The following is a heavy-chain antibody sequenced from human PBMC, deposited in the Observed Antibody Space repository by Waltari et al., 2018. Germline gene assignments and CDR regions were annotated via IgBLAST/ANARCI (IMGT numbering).Heavy chain of an antibody. J-gene: IGHJ2*01. V-gene: IGHV4-31*03. CDR3: ARGGYGGHSVAYFDL. Sequence: QVQLLESGPGLVKPSQTLSLICSVSGDSLSSSAHYWSWIRQHPGEGLGWIGYIFYSGTTNIDSSLQIRVTLSIDSSKNEVSLRLTSVTAADTAVYFCARGGYGGHSVAYFDLWGRGTRVAVSS. D-gene: IGHD2-21*02. CDR2: IFYSGTT. CDR1: GDSLSSSAHY.